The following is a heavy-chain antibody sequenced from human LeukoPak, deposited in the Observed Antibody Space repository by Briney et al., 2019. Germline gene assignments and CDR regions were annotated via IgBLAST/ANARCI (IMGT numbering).Heavy chain of an antibody. CDR2: ISSSNSYI. Sequence: PGGSLRLSCAASGFTFSSYTMNWVRQAPGKGLEWVSSISSSNSYIYYADSVKGRFTISRDNAKNALYLQMNSLRAEDTAVYYCARDGVLRYFDWLYYFDYWGQGTLVTVSS. CDR1: GFTFSSYT. D-gene: IGHD3-9*01. CDR3: ARDGVLRYFDWLYYFDY. V-gene: IGHV3-21*04. J-gene: IGHJ4*02.